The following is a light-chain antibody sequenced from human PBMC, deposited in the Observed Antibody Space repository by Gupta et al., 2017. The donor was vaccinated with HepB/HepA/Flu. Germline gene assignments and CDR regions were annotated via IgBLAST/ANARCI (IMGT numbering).Light chain of an antibody. V-gene: IGLV3-21*03. CDR1: NIVGNS. J-gene: IGLJ2*01. CDR2: DDS. CDR3: QVWDSTSDHPFL. Sequence: SYVLTQPPSVSVAPGRAGRVTCGGNNIVGNSVHWYQQKPAQAPVLLLFDDSDRPSGIPERFSSATSGNTATLTTSRGEAGDEAADYCQVWDSTSDHPFLFGGGTKLTVL.